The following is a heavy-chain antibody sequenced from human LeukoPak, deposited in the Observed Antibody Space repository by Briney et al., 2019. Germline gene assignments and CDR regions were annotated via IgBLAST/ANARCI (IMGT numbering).Heavy chain of an antibody. CDR1: GFTFSSYE. CDR3: ARGKGGSYLGF. CDR2: IKHLGTER. Sequence: GGSLRLSCAASGFTFSSYEMNWVRQAPGKGLEWVARIKHLGTERNYLDSVKGRFTISRDDAENSLFLQMNSLRAEDTAVYYCARGKGGSYLGFWGQGTLVTVSS. D-gene: IGHD1-26*01. V-gene: IGHV3-7*01. J-gene: IGHJ4*02.